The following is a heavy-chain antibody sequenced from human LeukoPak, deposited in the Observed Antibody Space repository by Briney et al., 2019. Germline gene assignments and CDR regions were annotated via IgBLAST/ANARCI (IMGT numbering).Heavy chain of an antibody. CDR1: GFTFRSYA. CDR3: AKESEYGFSPY. Sequence: GGSLRLSCAASGFTFRSYAMTWVRLAPGQGLEWVSGISGDGGTANYANSVKGRFTVSRDNSKNMLYLQMNSLRAEDTALYYCAKESEYGFSPYWGLGALVTVSS. V-gene: IGHV3-23*01. J-gene: IGHJ4*02. D-gene: IGHD3-3*01. CDR2: ISGDGGTA.